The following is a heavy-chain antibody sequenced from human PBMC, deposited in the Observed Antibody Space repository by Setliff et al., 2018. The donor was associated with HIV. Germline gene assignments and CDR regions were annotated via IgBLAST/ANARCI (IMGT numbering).Heavy chain of an antibody. Sequence: PSETLSLTCTVSGDSISSSYYWTWIRQPPGKGLEWIGYTYTSGSTNYNPSLKSRVTISIDASTNQFSLKLSSVTAADTAVYYCARLFIPNYFDPWGQGTLVTVSS. J-gene: IGHJ5*02. CDR3: ARLFIPNYFDP. V-gene: IGHV4-4*08. CDR1: GDSISSSYY. D-gene: IGHD2-21*01. CDR2: TYTSGST.